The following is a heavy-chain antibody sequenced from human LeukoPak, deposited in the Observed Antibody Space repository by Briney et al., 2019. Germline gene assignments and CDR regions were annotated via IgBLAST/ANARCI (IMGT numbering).Heavy chain of an antibody. D-gene: IGHD3-10*01. J-gene: IGHJ6*03. CDR3: ARCYYGSGIVYYYYYMGV. V-gene: IGHV4-39*07. Sequence: PSETLSLTCTVSGGSISSSSYYWGWIRQPPGKGLEWIGSIYYSGSTYYNPSLKSRVTISVDTSKNQFSLKLSSVTAADTAVYYCARCYYGSGIVYYYYYMGVWGKGTTVTVSS. CDR2: IYYSGST. CDR1: GGSISSSSYY.